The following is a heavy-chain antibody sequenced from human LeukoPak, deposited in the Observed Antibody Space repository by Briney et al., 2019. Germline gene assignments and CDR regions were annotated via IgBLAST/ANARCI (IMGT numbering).Heavy chain of an antibody. CDR1: GFTFPDYW. D-gene: IGHD1-1*01. J-gene: IGHJ4*02. CDR3: ARAGGHGTTDY. Sequence: GGSLRLSCAASGFTFPDYWMSWVRQAPGKGLEWVANINQGGIETYYVDSIKGRFTISRDNAKNLLYLQMNSLRVEDTALYFCARAGGHGTTDYWGRGTLVIVSP. CDR2: INQGGIET. V-gene: IGHV3-7*01.